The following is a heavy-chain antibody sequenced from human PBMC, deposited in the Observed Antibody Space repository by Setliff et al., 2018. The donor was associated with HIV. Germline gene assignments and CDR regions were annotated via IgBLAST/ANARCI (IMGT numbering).Heavy chain of an antibody. D-gene: IGHD2-21*02. V-gene: IGHV1-46*01. J-gene: IGHJ4*02. Sequence: GASVKVSCKASRYTFSSYYLHWMRQAPGQGLEWMAMIDTTGSTFYAQTLQGRITMTRDTSTSAIYMELNGLTSEDTAVYYCARELPGVCYFDDWGQGTLVTVSS. CDR3: ARELPGVCYFDD. CDR2: IDTTGST. CDR1: RYTFSSYY.